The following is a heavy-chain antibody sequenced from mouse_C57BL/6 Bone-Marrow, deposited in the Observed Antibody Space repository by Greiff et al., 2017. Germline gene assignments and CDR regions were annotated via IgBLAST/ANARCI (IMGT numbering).Heavy chain of an antibody. J-gene: IGHJ2*01. CDR3: GAVPFDY. CDR2: IDPSDSYT. V-gene: IGHV1-50*01. Sequence: QVQLQQPGAELVKPGASVKLSCKASGYTFTSYWMQWVKQRPGQGLEWIGEIDPSDSYTNYNQKFKGKATLTVDTSSSTAYMQLSSLTSEDSAGYYCGAVPFDYWGQGTTLTVSS. CDR1: GYTFTSYW.